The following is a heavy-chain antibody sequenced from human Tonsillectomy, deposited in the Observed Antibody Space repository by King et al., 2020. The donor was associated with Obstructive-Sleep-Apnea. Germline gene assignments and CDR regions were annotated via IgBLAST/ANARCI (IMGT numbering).Heavy chain of an antibody. D-gene: IGHD3-10*01. Sequence: QLQESGPGLVKPSQTLSLTCTVSGDSISSGDYYWSWIRQPPGKGLEWIGYIYYSGSTSYNPSLKSLGTISVDASENQFSRKLSSVTAADTAVYYCARVYCGSRSLYYFDYWGQGTLVTVSS. J-gene: IGHJ4*02. V-gene: IGHV4-30-4*01. CDR2: IYYSGST. CDR1: GDSISSGDYY. CDR3: ARVYCGSRSLYYFDY.